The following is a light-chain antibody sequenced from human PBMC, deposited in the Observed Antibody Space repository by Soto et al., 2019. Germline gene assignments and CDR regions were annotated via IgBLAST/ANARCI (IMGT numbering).Light chain of an antibody. CDR2: GAS. J-gene: IGKJ4*01. CDR1: QSVSSSY. CDR3: XXXXXXLX. V-gene: IGKV3-20*01. Sequence: EIVLTQSPGTLSLSPWERATLSCRASQSVSSSYLAWYQQKPGQAPRLLIYGASSRVTGIPDRFSGSGSGTDFTLTISRLEPAAFAXXXXXXXXXXLXFGGGTKVDIK.